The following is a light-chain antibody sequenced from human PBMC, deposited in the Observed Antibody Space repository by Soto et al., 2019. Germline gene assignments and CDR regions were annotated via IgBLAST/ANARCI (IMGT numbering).Light chain of an antibody. J-gene: IGKJ1*01. CDR1: QTISSF. CDR2: GAS. CDR3: QQYGGSPRT. Sequence: EIVLTQSPGTLSLSPGEGATLSCRASQTISSFLAWYQQKRGQAPRLLIHGASNRATGIPDRFSGSGSGTDFTLTITRLEPEDVAVYYCQQYGGSPRTFGQGTKVDIK. V-gene: IGKV3-20*01.